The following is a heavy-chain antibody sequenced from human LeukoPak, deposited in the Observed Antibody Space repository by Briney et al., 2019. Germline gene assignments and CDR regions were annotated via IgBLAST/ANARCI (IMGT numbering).Heavy chain of an antibody. CDR2: ISRSSRHI. CDR3: VRDFSTVTTAYLHH. CDR1: GFSFSSYE. V-gene: IGHV3-21*04. Sequence: PGGSLRLSCAASGFSFSSYEMNWGRQAPGKGEEWVSSISRSSRHIYYANSVKARFTIFRDDAKNSLFLQMDRLRVEDTAMYYCVRDFSTVTTAYLHHWGQGTLLTVSS. D-gene: IGHD4-17*01. J-gene: IGHJ1*01.